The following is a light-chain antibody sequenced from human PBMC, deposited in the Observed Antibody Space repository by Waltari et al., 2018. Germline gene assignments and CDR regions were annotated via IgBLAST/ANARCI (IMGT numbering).Light chain of an antibody. V-gene: IGKV3-15*01. J-gene: IGKJ2*01. CDR3: QQYIDWPQYT. CDR1: QRVSNY. CDR2: GAH. Sequence: EIVMTQSPAIMSVSPGERVTLSRRASQRVSNYLAWYQQVPGQAPRLLIYGAHTRATGVPDRFSGSGSGTDFTLTVSSLQSEDFGVYYCQQYIDWPQYTFGQGTKLEIK.